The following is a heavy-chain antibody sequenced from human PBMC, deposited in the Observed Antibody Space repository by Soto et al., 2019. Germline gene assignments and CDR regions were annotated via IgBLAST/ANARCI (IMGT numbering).Heavy chain of an antibody. J-gene: IGHJ4*02. D-gene: IGHD3-16*01. CDR3: ARRHNFMTTFGGVTGEYYFDY. Sequence: QVQLVQSGAEVKKPGASVKVSCKASGYTFTSYYMHWVRQAPGQGLEWMGIINPSGGSTSYAQKFQGRVTMTRDTSTSTVYMELSSLRSEDTAVYYCARRHNFMTTFGGVTGEYYFDYWGQGTLVTVSS. CDR1: GYTFTSYY. V-gene: IGHV1-46*01. CDR2: INPSGGST.